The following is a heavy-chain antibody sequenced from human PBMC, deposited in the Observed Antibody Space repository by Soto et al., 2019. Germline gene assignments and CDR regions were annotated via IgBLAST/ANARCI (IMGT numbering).Heavy chain of an antibody. D-gene: IGHD5-12*01. CDR1: GFTFSSYG. J-gene: IGHJ4*02. CDR3: VRVPTGGYAFSLDDY. CDR2: INSDGSST. V-gene: IGHV3-74*01. Sequence: EVQLVESGGGLVQPGGSLRLSCAASGFTFSSYGMHWVGQAPGKGLVWVSRINSDGSSTTYADSVKGRFTISRDNAKNTLYLQMNSLRAEDTAVYYCVRVPTGGYAFSLDDYWGQGTLVTVSS.